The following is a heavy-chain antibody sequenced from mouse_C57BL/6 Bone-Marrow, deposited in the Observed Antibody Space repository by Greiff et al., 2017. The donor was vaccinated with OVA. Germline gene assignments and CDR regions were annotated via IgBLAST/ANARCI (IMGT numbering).Heavy chain of an antibody. D-gene: IGHD2-4*01. CDR2: LSSGSSTI. CDR1: GFTFSDYG. Sequence: EVMLVESGGGLVKPGGSLKLSCAASGFTFSDYGMHWVRQAPEKGLEWVAYLSSGSSTIYYADTVKGRFTISRDNTKNTLFLQMTSLRSEDTAMYYCARAYDYDWYFDVWGTGTTVTVSS. CDR3: ARAYDYDWYFDV. V-gene: IGHV5-17*01. J-gene: IGHJ1*03.